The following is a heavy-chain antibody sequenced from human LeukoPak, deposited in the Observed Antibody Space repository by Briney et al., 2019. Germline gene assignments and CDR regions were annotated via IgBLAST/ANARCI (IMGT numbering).Heavy chain of an antibody. V-gene: IGHV3-11*04. CDR1: GLTFSDYY. D-gene: IGHD3-22*01. CDR3: ARDYHYYDSSGYYPHPYFDY. Sequence: GGSLRLSCAASGLTFSDYYMSWIRQAPGKGLEWVSYISSSGSTIYYADSVKGRFTISRDNAKNSLYLQMNSLRAEDTAVYYCARDYHYYDSSGYYPHPYFDYWGQGTLVTVSS. J-gene: IGHJ4*02. CDR2: ISSSGSTI.